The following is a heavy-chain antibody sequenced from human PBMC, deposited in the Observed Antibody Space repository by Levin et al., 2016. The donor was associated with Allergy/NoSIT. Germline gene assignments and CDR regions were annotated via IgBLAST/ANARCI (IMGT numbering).Heavy chain of an antibody. CDR2: ISSSSSYI. Sequence: VRQAPGKGLEWVSSISSSSSYIYYADSVKGRFTISRDNAKNSLYLQMNSLRAEDTAVYYCARVPSGSGSYSLYYFDYWGQGTLVTVSS. V-gene: IGHV3-21*01. D-gene: IGHD3-10*01. J-gene: IGHJ4*02. CDR3: ARVPSGSGSYSLYYFDY.